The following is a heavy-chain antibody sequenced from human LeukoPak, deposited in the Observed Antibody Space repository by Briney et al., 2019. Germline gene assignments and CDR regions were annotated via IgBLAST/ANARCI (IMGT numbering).Heavy chain of an antibody. CDR2: INHSGST. CDR3: ARGRPPIVVVVAATLLPMYYFDY. D-gene: IGHD2-15*01. J-gene: IGHJ4*02. CDR1: GGSFSGYY. V-gene: IGHV4-34*01. Sequence: SETLSLTCAVYGGSFSGYYWSWIRQPPGKGPEWIGEINHSGSTNYNPSLKSRVTISVDTSKNQFSLKLSSVTAADTAVYYCARGRPPIVVVVAATLLPMYYFDYWGQGTLVTVSS.